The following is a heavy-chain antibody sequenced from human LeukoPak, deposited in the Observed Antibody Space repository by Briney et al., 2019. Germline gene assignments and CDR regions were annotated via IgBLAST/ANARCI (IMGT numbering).Heavy chain of an antibody. V-gene: IGHV1-8*01. CDR1: GYTFANYD. D-gene: IGHD2/OR15-2a*01. CDR2: MNPYSTNT. Sequence: GASVKVSCKTSGYTFANYDITWVRQAPGRGLEWMGWMNPYSTNTGYARQFQGRLSMTRDISITTAYMELSSLRSDDTAVYYCARATRGDLLSEFWGQGSLITVSS. CDR3: ARATRGDLLSEF. J-gene: IGHJ4*02.